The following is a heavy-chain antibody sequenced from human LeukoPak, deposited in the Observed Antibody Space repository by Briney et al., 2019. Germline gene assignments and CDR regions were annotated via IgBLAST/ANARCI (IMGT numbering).Heavy chain of an antibody. CDR3: ARGYYGSGSYYADY. V-gene: IGHV7-4-1*02. CDR2: INTNTGNP. D-gene: IGHD3-10*01. Sequence: ASVKVSCKASGYTFTSYAMNWVRQALGQGLEWIGWINTNTGNPTYAQGFTGRFVFSLDTSVSTAYLQISSLKAEDTAVYYCARGYYGSGSYYADYWGQGTLVTVSS. J-gene: IGHJ4*02. CDR1: GYTFTSYA.